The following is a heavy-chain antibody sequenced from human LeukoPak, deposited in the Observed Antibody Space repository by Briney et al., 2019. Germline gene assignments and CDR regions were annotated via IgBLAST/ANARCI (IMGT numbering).Heavy chain of an antibody. CDR1: GFTFSSYA. CDR3: AKDRQSSYRSGSYYAIDY. D-gene: IGHD3-10*01. V-gene: IGHV3-23*01. Sequence: GGSLRLSCAASGFTFSSYAMGWVRQAPGKGLEWVSAVSGSGDSTYYADSVKGRFTISRDNSKNTLYLQMNTLRAEDTAVYYCAKDRQSSYRSGSYYAIDYWGQGTLVTVSS. CDR2: VSGSGDST. J-gene: IGHJ4*02.